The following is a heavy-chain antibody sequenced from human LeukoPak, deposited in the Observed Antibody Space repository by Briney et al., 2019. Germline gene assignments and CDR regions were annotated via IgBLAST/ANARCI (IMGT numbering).Heavy chain of an antibody. CDR2: IYPGDSDT. CDR3: ARQAYDSSGYSLYYFDY. D-gene: IGHD3-22*01. V-gene: IGHV5-51*01. Sequence: GESLKISCKASGYSFSIYWIGWVRQMPGKGLEWMGIIYPGDSDTRYSPSFQGQVTISADKSISTAYLQWSSLKASDTAMYYCARQAYDSSGYSLYYFDYWGQGTLVTVSS. CDR1: GYSFSIYW. J-gene: IGHJ4*02.